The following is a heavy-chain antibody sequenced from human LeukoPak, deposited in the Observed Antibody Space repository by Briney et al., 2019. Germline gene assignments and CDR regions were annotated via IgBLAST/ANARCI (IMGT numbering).Heavy chain of an antibody. V-gene: IGHV3-23*01. CDR3: AKDSWYSSSWYYFDY. CDR2: ISGSGGST. Sequence: GGSLRLSCAASGFTFSSYAMSWVRQAPGKGLEWVSAISGSGGSTYYADSVKGRFTISRDNSKNTLYLQMNSLRAEDTAVYYCAKDSWYSSSWYYFDYWGQGTLVTVSS. D-gene: IGHD6-13*01. J-gene: IGHJ4*02. CDR1: GFTFSSYA.